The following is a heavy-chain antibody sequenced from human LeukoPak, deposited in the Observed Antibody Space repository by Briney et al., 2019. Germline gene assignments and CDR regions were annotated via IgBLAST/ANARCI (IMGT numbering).Heavy chain of an antibody. D-gene: IGHD6-13*01. CDR2: INPNSGGT. CDR3: ARDLWTPSSWEGDY. V-gene: IGHV1-2*02. CDR1: GYTFTGYY. J-gene: IGHJ4*02. Sequence: ASVKVSCKASGYTFTGYYMHWVRQAPGQGLEWMGWINPNSGGTNYAQKFQGRVTMTRDTSISTAYMELSRLRSDDTAVYYCARDLWTPSSWEGDYWGQGTLVTVSS.